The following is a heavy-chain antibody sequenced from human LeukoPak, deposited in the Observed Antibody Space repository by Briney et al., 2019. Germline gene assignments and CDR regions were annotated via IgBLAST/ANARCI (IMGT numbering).Heavy chain of an antibody. CDR2: MYYSGST. Sequence: SETLSLTCTVSSASISSSASYWGWIRQPPGRGLEWIGTMYYSGSTYYNPSLNSRVTISVDTSKNHFSLELNSVTAADTAVYYCARVSAPRRRIVGTNYFGYWGQGTLVTVSS. CDR3: ARVSAPRRRIVGTNYFGY. V-gene: IGHV4-39*02. J-gene: IGHJ4*02. CDR1: SASISSSASY. D-gene: IGHD1-26*01.